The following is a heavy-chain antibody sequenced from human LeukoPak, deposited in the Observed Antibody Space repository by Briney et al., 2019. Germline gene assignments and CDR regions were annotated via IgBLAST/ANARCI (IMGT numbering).Heavy chain of an antibody. V-gene: IGHV4-39*02. Sequence: PSETLSLTCTVSGGSISSSSYYWGWIRQPPGKGLEWIGSIYYSGSTYYNPSLKSRVTISVDTSKNQFSLKLSSVTAADTAVYYCARDQSSYGTIFGVVIIPADYYYMDVWGKGTTVTVSS. CDR1: GGSISSSSYY. J-gene: IGHJ6*03. CDR3: ARDQSSYGTIFGVVIIPADYYYMDV. D-gene: IGHD3-3*01. CDR2: IYYSGST.